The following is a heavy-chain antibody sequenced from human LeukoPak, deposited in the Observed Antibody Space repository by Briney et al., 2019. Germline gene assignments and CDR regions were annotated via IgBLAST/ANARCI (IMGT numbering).Heavy chain of an antibody. Sequence: ASVKVSCKASGYTFTSYDINWVRQATGRGLEWMGWMNPNSGNTGYAQKFQGRVTMTRNTSISTAYMELSSLRSEDTAVYYCARLREDQQLVRDAWFDPWGQGTLVTVSS. V-gene: IGHV1-8*01. CDR1: GYTFTSYD. D-gene: IGHD6-13*01. J-gene: IGHJ5*02. CDR3: ARLREDQQLVRDAWFDP. CDR2: MNPNSGNT.